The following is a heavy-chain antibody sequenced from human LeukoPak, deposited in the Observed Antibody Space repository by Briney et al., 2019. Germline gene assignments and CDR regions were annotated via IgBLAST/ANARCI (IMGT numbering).Heavy chain of an antibody. D-gene: IGHD1-14*01. V-gene: IGHV4-61*05. CDR2: IYYSGST. Sequence: SETLSLTCTVSVGSISSSNYYWGWIRQPPGKGLEWIGYIYYSGSTNYNPSLKSRVTISVDTSKNQFSLKLSSVTAAYTAVNDCARLQGYNRHLDYWGQGTLVTVSS. CDR1: VGSISSSNYY. CDR3: ARLQGYNRHLDY. J-gene: IGHJ4*02.